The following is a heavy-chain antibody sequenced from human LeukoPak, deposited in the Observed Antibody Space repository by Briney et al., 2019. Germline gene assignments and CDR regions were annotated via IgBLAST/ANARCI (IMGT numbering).Heavy chain of an antibody. CDR2: ISSSSSYI. J-gene: IGHJ4*02. CDR3: ARESITIFGVVFD. CDR1: GFTFSSYE. Sequence: GGSLRLSCAASGFTFSSYEMNWVRQAPGKGLEWVSYISSSSSYIYYADSVKGRFTISRDNAKNSLYLQMNSLRAEDTAVYYCARESITIFGVVFDWGQGTLVTVSS. V-gene: IGHV3-21*05. D-gene: IGHD3-3*01.